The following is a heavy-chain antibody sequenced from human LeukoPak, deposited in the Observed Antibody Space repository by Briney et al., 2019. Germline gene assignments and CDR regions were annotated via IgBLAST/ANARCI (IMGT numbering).Heavy chain of an antibody. J-gene: IGHJ4*02. CDR1: GYTFTSYN. D-gene: IGHD3-22*01. CDR2: INPSGGST. V-gene: IGHV1-46*01. Sequence: ASVKVSCKASGYTFTSYNMHWVRQAPGQGLEWMGIINPSGGSTSYAQKFQGRVTMTRDTSTSTVYMELSSLRSEDTAVYYCARELYYYDSSGYYGRSPFDYWGQGTLVTVSS. CDR3: ARELYYYDSSGYYGRSPFDY.